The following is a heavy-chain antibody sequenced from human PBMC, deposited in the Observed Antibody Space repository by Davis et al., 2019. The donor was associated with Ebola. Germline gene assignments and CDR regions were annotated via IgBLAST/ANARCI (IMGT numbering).Heavy chain of an antibody. CDR2: IFPGDSDT. J-gene: IGHJ4*02. D-gene: IGHD5-24*01. Sequence: GGSLRLSFKGSGYSFTSYWIVWVRQMPGKGLECMGIIFPGDSDTRYSPSFQGQVTISADKSISTAYLQWSSLKASDTAMYYCARGTDGYNPGGYFDSWGQGTLVTVSS. V-gene: IGHV5-51*01. CDR3: ARGTDGYNPGGYFDS. CDR1: GYSFTSYW.